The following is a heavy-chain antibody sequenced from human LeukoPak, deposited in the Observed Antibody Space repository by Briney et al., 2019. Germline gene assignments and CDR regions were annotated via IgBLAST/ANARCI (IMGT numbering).Heavy chain of an antibody. Sequence: PGGSLRLSCAASGSSFSNYWMSWLRQAPGKGLEWVANIKQDGSEKYYVDSVKGRFTISRDNAKNSLYLHMNSLRVEDTAVYYCATRVLRGQGTLVTVSS. CDR2: IKQDGSEK. V-gene: IGHV3-7*01. D-gene: IGHD3-3*01. J-gene: IGHJ4*02. CDR1: GSSFSNYW. CDR3: ATRVL.